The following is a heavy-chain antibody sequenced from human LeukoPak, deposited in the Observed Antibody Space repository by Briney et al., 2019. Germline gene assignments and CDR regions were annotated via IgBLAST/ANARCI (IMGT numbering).Heavy chain of an antibody. Sequence: GGSLRLSCAASGFTFSSYAMSWVRQAPGKGLEWVSAISGSGGSTYYADSVKGRFTISRDNSKNTLYLQMNSLRAEDTAVYYCAKDGLHYYGSGGHAFDIWGQGTMVTVSS. CDR2: ISGSGGST. CDR3: AKDGLHYYGSGGHAFDI. CDR1: GFTFSSYA. V-gene: IGHV3-23*01. J-gene: IGHJ3*02. D-gene: IGHD3-10*01.